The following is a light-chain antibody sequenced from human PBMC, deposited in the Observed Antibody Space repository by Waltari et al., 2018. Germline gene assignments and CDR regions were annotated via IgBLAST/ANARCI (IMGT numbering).Light chain of an antibody. Sequence: IQMTHSPSTLSASVGDRVTITCRASHTITNWLAWYQQKPRKAPNVLIYDASTLESGVPSRFSGSGSGTEFTLTINSLQPDDFATYYCQHYNSFSHIYTFGQGTKLEI. V-gene: IGKV1-5*01. CDR1: HTITNW. J-gene: IGKJ2*01. CDR2: DAS. CDR3: QHYNSFSHIYT.